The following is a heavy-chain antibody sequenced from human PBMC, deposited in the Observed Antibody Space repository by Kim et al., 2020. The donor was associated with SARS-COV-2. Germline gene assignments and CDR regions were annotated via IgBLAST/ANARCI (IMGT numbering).Heavy chain of an antibody. D-gene: IGHD2-21*02. J-gene: IGHJ5*02. V-gene: IGHV4-31*03. CDR1: GGSISSGGYY. CDR3: ARGYCGGDCYSGAWFDP. CDR2: IYYSGST. Sequence: SETLSLTCTVSGGSISSGGYYWSWIRQHPGKGLEWIGYIYYSGSTYYNPSLKSRVTISVDTSKNQFSLKLSSVTAADTAVYYCARGYCGGDCYSGAWFDPWGQGTLVTVSS.